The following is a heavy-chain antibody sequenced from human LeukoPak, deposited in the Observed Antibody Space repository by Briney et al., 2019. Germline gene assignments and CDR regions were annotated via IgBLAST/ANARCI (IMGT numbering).Heavy chain of an antibody. V-gene: IGHV3-7*01. CDR2: IKQDGSDT. D-gene: IGHD3-16*01. CDR1: GLTFSSFW. J-gene: IGHJ4*02. Sequence: GGSLRLSCAVSGLTFSSFWMSWVRQAPGKGPEWVATIKQDGSDTYYMDSVKGRFTISRDNAENSLHLQMGSVRADDTAVYYCARGHLGLNYWGQGTLVTVSS. CDR3: ARGHLGLNY.